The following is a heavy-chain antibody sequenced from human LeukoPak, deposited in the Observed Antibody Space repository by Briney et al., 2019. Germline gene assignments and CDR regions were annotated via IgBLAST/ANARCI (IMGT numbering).Heavy chain of an antibody. Sequence: PSETLSLTCAVYGGSFSGYYWSWIRQPPGKGLEWIGEINHSGSTNYNPSLKSRVTISVDTSKNQFSLKLSSVTAADTAVYYCARGGGDYGSGSYYNFDYWGQGTLVTVSS. V-gene: IGHV4-34*01. CDR1: GGSFSGYY. CDR2: INHSGST. J-gene: IGHJ4*02. D-gene: IGHD3-10*01. CDR3: ARGGGDYGSGSYYNFDY.